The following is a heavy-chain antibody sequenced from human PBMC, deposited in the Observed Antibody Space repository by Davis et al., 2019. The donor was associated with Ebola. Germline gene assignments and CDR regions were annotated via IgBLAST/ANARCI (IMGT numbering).Heavy chain of an antibody. Sequence: GESLKISCAASGFTFSDYYMSWIRQAPGKGLEWVSYIISSSSYTNYADSVKGRFTISRDNAKNSLYLQMNSLRAEDTAVYYCARQVVRGDGPDYWGQGTLVTVSS. J-gene: IGHJ4*02. V-gene: IGHV3-11*06. CDR3: ARQVVRGDGPDY. CDR1: GFTFSDYY. D-gene: IGHD3-10*01. CDR2: IISSSSYT.